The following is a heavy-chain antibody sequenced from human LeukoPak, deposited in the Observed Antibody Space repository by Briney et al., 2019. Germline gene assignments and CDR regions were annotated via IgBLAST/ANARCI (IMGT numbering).Heavy chain of an antibody. CDR3: ARVGDIVLVVAAPYYFDY. V-gene: IGHV3-21*01. J-gene: IGHJ4*02. Sequence: GGSLTLSCEASGFTFSTYSMNWVRQAPGKGLEWVSSISSSGTYIYYADSLKGRFTVSRDNAKNSLSLQMNSLRAEDTAVYYCARVGDIVLVVAAPYYFDYWGQGTLVTVSS. D-gene: IGHD2-15*01. CDR1: GFTFSTYS. CDR2: ISSSGTYI.